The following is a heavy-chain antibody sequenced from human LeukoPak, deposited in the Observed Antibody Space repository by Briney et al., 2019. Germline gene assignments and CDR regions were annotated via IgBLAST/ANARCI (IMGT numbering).Heavy chain of an antibody. D-gene: IGHD3-16*01. V-gene: IGHV4-30-4*08. J-gene: IGHJ4*02. Sequence: PSQTLSLTCTVSGGSIRSGDYYWTWIRQPPGKGLEWIGYIYYNGSSYYSPSLNSRVTISVDTSKNQFSLKLSSVTAADTAVYYCARESRDDHVWGPQGYFDYWGQGSPVTVSS. CDR1: GGSIRSGDYY. CDR3: ARESRDDHVWGPQGYFDY. CDR2: IYYNGSS.